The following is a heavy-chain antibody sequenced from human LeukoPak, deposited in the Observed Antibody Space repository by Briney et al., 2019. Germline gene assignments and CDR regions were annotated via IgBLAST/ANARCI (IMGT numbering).Heavy chain of an antibody. J-gene: IGHJ4*02. CDR2: IYHSGST. D-gene: IGHD3-10*01. CDR3: ARRGGTRGTMVRGVIPYYFDY. V-gene: IGHV4-4*02. Sequence: SGTLSLTCAVSGGSISSSNWWSWIRQPPGKGLEWIGEIYHSGSTNYNPSLKSRVTISVDTSKNQFSLKLSSVTAADTAVYYCARRGGTRGTMVRGVIPYYFDYWGQGTLVTVSS. CDR1: GGSISSSNW.